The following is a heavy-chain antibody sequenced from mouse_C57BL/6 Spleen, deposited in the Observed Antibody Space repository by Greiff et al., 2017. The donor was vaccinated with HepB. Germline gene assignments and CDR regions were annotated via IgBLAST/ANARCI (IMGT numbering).Heavy chain of an antibody. CDR1: GYTFTSYW. Sequence: QVQLQQPGAELVMPGASVKLSCKASGYTFTSYWMHWVKQRPGQGLEWIGEIDPSDSYTNYNQKFKGKSTLTVDKSSSTAYMQLSSLTSEDSAVYYCARDGYYGSPFAYWGQGTLVTVSA. CDR3: ARDGYYGSPFAY. V-gene: IGHV1-69*01. J-gene: IGHJ3*01. CDR2: IDPSDSYT. D-gene: IGHD1-1*01.